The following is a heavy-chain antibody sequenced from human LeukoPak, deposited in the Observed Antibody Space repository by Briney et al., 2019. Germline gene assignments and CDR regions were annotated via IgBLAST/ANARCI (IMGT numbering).Heavy chain of an antibody. J-gene: IGHJ4*02. CDR3: ARSTTVTQNPFDY. V-gene: IGHV3-74*01. CDR1: GFTFSNYW. Sequence: GGSLRLSCAASGFTFSNYWMHWVRQAPGKGLVWVSRINSDGRSTSYADSVKGRFTISRDNAKNTLYLQMNSLRAEDTAMNYCARSTTVTQNPFDYWGQGTLVTVSS. D-gene: IGHD4-17*01. CDR2: INSDGRST.